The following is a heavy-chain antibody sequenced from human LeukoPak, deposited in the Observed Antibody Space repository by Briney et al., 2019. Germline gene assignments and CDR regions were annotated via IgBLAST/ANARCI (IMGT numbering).Heavy chain of an antibody. CDR2: INPNSGGT. Sequence: ASVKVSCKASGYTFTGYYMHWVRQAPGQGLEWMGWINPNSGGTNYEQKFQGRVTMTRDTSISTAYTELSRLRSDDTAVYYCARAEVYNGYSSSWYWFDPWGQGTLVTVSS. J-gene: IGHJ5*02. V-gene: IGHV1-2*02. CDR1: GYTFTGYY. CDR3: ARAEVYNGYSSSWYWFDP. D-gene: IGHD6-13*01.